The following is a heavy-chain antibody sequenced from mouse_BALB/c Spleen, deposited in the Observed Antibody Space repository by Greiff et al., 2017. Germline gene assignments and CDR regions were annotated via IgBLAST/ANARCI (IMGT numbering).Heavy chain of an antibody. D-gene: IGHD4-1*01. Sequence: EVHLVESGGGLVQPGGSLKLSCAASGFTFSSYTMSWVRQTPEKRLEWVAYISNGGGSTYYPDTVKGRFTISRDNAKNTLYLQMSSLKSEDTAMYYCARHTTGTLDYWGQGTTLTVSS. J-gene: IGHJ2*01. CDR2: ISNGGGST. CDR3: ARHTTGTLDY. CDR1: GFTFSSYT. V-gene: IGHV5-12-2*01.